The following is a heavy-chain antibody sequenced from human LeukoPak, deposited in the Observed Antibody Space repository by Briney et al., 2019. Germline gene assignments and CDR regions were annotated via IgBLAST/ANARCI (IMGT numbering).Heavy chain of an antibody. V-gene: IGHV1-18*01. CDR2: ISAYNGNT. J-gene: IGHJ6*02. CDR3: ARDCSSLMIRGVLDV. D-gene: IGHD3-10*01. Sequence: ASVKVSCKASGYSFINYGISWVRQAPGQGLEWMGWISAYNGNTSYYAQKFQGRVTMTTDTRTSTAYMELRSLRSDDTAVYYCARDCSSLMIRGVLDVWGQGTTVTVSS. CDR1: GYSFINYG.